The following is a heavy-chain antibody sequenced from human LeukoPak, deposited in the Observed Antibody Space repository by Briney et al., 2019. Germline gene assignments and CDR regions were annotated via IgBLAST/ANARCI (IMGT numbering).Heavy chain of an antibody. J-gene: IGHJ4*02. V-gene: IGHV1-2*02. CDR3: AVGGGIVVVPAFPEFD. Sequence: ASVKVSCKASGYTFTGYYMHWVRQAPGQGLEWMGWINPNSGGTNYAQKFQGRVTMTRDTSISTAYMGLSRLRSDDTAVYYCAVGGGIVVVPAFPEFDWGQGTLVTVSS. CDR2: INPNSGGT. D-gene: IGHD2-2*01. CDR1: GYTFTGYY.